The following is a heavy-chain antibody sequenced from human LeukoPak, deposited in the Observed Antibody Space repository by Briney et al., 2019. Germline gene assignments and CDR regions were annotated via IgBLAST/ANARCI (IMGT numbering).Heavy chain of an antibody. V-gene: IGHV3-33*06. CDR2: IWYDGSYI. CDR1: GFKFGLYG. Sequence: QAGRSLRLSCAASGFKFGLYGMHWVRQAPGKGLDWVAVIWYDGSYIYYSDSVKGRFTISRDNSKNTLYLQINILRGEDTAKYYCAKDKQWLVPGNWFDPWGQGTLVTVSS. CDR3: AKDKQWLVPGNWFDP. J-gene: IGHJ5*02. D-gene: IGHD6-19*01.